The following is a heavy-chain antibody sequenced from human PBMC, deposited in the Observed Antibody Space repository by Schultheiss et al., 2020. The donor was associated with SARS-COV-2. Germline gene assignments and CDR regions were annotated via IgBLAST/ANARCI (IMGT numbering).Heavy chain of an antibody. CDR1: GFTFSSYG. CDR2: IWYDGSNK. Sequence: GGSLRLSCAASGFTFSSYGMHWVRQAPGKGLEWVAVIWYDGSNKYYADSVKGRFTISRDNSKNTLYLQINSLRAEDTAVYYCARVGSYYSTLLYYFDYWGQGTLVTVSS. CDR3: ARVGSYYSTLLYYFDY. D-gene: IGHD1-26*01. V-gene: IGHV3-33*01. J-gene: IGHJ4*02.